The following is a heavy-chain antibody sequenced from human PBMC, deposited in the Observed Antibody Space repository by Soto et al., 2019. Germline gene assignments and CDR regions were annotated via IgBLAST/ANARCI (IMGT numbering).Heavy chain of an antibody. J-gene: IGHJ4*02. CDR1: GGSISSYY. Sequence: SETLSLTCTVSGGSISSYYWSWVRQPPGKGLEWIGEIYHSGSTNYNPSLKSRVTISVDKSKNQFSLKLSSVTAADTAVYYCARQNGGLRPNFDYWGQGSLVTVSS. CDR3: ARQNGGLRPNFDY. D-gene: IGHD3-3*01. V-gene: IGHV4-59*08. CDR2: IYHSGST.